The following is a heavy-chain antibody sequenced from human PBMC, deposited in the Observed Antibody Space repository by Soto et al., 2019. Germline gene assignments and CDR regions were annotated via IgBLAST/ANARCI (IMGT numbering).Heavy chain of an antibody. D-gene: IGHD3-10*01. CDR2: IGGGGVPT. V-gene: IGHV3-23*01. CDR1: GFTFSNYA. J-gene: IGHJ5*02. CDR3: ANSVRPLNWFDP. Sequence: AGGSLRLSCAASGFTFSNYAMSWVRQAPGKGLEWVSAIGGGGVPTYHADSVKGRFTISRDNSKNTLYLQMNSLRAEDTAVYYCANSVRPLNWFDPWGQGTLVTVSS.